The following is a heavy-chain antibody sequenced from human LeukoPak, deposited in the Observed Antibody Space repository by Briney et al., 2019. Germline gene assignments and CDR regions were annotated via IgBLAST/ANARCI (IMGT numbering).Heavy chain of an antibody. Sequence: GESLKISCKGSGYTFTSYWIAWVRQMPGKGLEWMGLIYPGDSDTRYSPSFQGQVTISVDKSISTAYLQWSSLKASDTAMYYRARHREQWLGAFDIWGQGTMVTVSS. D-gene: IGHD6-19*01. V-gene: IGHV5-51*01. CDR1: GYTFTSYW. CDR3: ARHREQWLGAFDI. J-gene: IGHJ3*02. CDR2: IYPGDSDT.